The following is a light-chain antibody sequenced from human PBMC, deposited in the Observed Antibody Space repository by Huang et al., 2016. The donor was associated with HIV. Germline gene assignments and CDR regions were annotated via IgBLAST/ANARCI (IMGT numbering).Light chain of an antibody. CDR3: QQYNDWPPIT. CDR1: HSVATN. Sequence: DIVMTQSPVTLSLSPGEGATLSCEASHSVATNVAWFQQKPGQAPRLLIYGASTRAPGTPVRFRGSGSGTDFSLSITSLHRDDFGVYYCQQYNDWPPITFGQGTRL. V-gene: IGKV3-15*01. J-gene: IGKJ5*01. CDR2: GAS.